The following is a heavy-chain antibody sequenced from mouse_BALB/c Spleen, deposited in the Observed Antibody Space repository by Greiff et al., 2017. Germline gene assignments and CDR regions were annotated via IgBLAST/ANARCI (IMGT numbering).Heavy chain of an antibody. Sequence: QVQLKESGAELMKPGASVKISCKATGYTFSSYWIEWVKQRPGHGLEWIGEILPGSGSTNYNEKFKGKATFTADTSSNTAYMQLSSLTSEDSAVYYCARSPVLRRAFAYWGQGTLVTVSA. CDR2: ILPGSGST. J-gene: IGHJ3*01. V-gene: IGHV1-9*01. CDR1: GYTFSSYW. D-gene: IGHD1-1*01. CDR3: ARSPVLRRAFAY.